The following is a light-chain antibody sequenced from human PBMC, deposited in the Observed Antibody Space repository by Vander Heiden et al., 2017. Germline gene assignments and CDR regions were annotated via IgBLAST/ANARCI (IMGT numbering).Light chain of an antibody. CDR2: KAS. J-gene: IGKJ1*01. CDR3: QQYNSYSWT. V-gene: IGKV1-5*03. CDR1: QSISSW. Sequence: MTPSPSTLSASVGDRVTITCRASQSISSWLAWYQQKPGKAPKLLIYKASSLESGVPSRFSGSGSGTEFTLTISSLQPDDFATYYCQQYNSYSWTFGQGTKVEIK.